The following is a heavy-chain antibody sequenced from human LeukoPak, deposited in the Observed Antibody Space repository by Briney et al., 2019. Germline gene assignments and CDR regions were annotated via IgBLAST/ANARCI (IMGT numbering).Heavy chain of an antibody. V-gene: IGHV4-38-2*01. CDR1: GYSISSGYY. CDR3: ARGAYYYYYYMDV. CDR2: IYHSGST. J-gene: IGHJ6*03. Sequence: NPSETLSLTCAVSGYSISSGYYWGWIRQPPGKGLEWIGSIYHSGSTYYNPSLKSRVTISVDTSKNQFSLKLSSVTAADTAVYYCARGAYYYYYYMDVWGKGTTVTVSS.